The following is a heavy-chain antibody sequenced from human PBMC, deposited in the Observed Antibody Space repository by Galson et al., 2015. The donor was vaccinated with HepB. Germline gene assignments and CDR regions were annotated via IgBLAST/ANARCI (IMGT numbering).Heavy chain of an antibody. V-gene: IGHV5-10-1*01. Sequence: QSGAEVKKPGESLRISCKGSGYSFTSYWISWVRQMPGKGLEWMGRIDPSDSYTNYSPSFQGHVTISADRSISTAYLQWSSLKASDTAMYYCARVGWELLDYYYYYMDVWGKGTTVTVSS. CDR2: IDPSDSYT. J-gene: IGHJ6*03. CDR3: ARVGWELLDYYYYYMDV. D-gene: IGHD1-26*01. CDR1: GYSFTSYW.